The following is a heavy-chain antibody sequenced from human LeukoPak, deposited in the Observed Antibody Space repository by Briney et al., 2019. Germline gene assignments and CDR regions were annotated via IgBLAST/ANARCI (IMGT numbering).Heavy chain of an antibody. CDR2: IYYTGSI. J-gene: IGHJ3*02. V-gene: IGHV4-59*08. D-gene: IGHD4-17*01. CDR3: ARQGDYVSPSNAFDI. Sequence: SETLSLTCTVSGGSISSSYWSWIRQPPGKGLEWIGYIYYTGSINFNPSLKSRVTISVDTSKNQLSMKLSSVTAADTAVYYCARQGDYVSPSNAFDIWGQGTMVTVSP. CDR1: GGSISSSY.